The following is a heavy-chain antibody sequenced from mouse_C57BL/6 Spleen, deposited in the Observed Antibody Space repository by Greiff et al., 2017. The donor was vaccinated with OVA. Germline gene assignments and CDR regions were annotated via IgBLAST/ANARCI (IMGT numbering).Heavy chain of an antibody. V-gene: IGHV2-2*01. CDR3: ARKGDGYYGYFDV. CDR1: GFSLTSYG. Sequence: VHLVESGPGLVQPSQSLSITCTVSGFSLTSYGVHWVRQSPGKGLEWLGVIWSGGSTDYNAAFISRLSISKDNSKSQVFFKMNSLQADDTAIYYCARKGDGYYGYFDVWGTGTTVTVSS. CDR2: IWSGGST. D-gene: IGHD2-3*01. J-gene: IGHJ1*03.